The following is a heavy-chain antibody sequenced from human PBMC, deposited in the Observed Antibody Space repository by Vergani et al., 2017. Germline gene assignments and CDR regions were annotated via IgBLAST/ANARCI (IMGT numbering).Heavy chain of an antibody. CDR3: ARDPVGAASWFDP. D-gene: IGHD6-25*01. CDR1: GGTFSSYT. Sequence: QVQLVQSGAEVKKPGSSVKVSCKASGGTFSSYTISWVRQAPGQGLEWMGRIIPILGIANYAQKFQGRVTITADKSTITAYMELSSLRSEDTAVYYCARDPVGAASWFDPWGQGTLVTVSS. J-gene: IGHJ5*02. V-gene: IGHV1-69*08. CDR2: IIPILGIA.